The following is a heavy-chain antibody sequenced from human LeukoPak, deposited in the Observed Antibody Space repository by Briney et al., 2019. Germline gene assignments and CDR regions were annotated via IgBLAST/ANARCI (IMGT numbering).Heavy chain of an antibody. CDR1: GFTFSRYW. V-gene: IGHV3-74*01. J-gene: IGHJ4*02. Sequence: PGGSLRLSCVASGFTFSRYWMHWVRQAPGKGLVWVSRIESDGTTTTYADSVKGRFTISRDNAKNTLYLQMNSLRAEDTAVYYCTRGQSSGYSSGDYWGQGTLVTVSS. D-gene: IGHD3-22*01. CDR3: TRGQSSGYSSGDY. CDR2: IESDGTTT.